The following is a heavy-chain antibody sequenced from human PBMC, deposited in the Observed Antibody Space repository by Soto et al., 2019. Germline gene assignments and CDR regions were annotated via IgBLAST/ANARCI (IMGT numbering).Heavy chain of an antibody. CDR1: GFTFSSYS. J-gene: IGHJ5*02. CDR2: ISSSSSTI. V-gene: IGHV3-48*01. Sequence: GGSLRLSCAASGFTFSSYSMNWVRQAPGKGLEWVSYISSSSSTIYYADSVKGRFTISRDNAKNSLYLQMNSLRAEDTAVYYGARDSLSHCSGGSCYSDYNWFDPWGQGTLVTVSS. CDR3: ARDSLSHCSGGSCYSDYNWFDP. D-gene: IGHD2-15*01.